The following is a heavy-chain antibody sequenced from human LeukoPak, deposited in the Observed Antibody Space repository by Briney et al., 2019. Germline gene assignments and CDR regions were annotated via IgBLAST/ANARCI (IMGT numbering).Heavy chain of an antibody. CDR3: ARDLPGYCSGGSCYSSYYFDY. V-gene: IGHV1-69*04. D-gene: IGHD2-15*01. Sequence: EASVKVSCKASGGTFSSYAISWVRQARGQGLEWMGRSIPILGIANYAQKFQGRVTITADKSTSTAYMELSSLRSEDTAVYYCARDLPGYCSGGSCYSSYYFDYWGQGTLVTVSS. CDR1: GGTFSSYA. CDR2: SIPILGIA. J-gene: IGHJ4*02.